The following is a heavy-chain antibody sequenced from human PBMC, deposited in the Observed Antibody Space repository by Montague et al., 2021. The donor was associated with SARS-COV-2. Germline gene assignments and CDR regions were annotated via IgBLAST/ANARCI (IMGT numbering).Heavy chain of an antibody. J-gene: IGHJ3*02. CDR3: ARGRPVQGSFRHFDSISSGARDI. CDR2: INQGGAP. D-gene: IGHD3-9*01. V-gene: IGHV4-34*01. CDR1: RGSFSNYY. Sequence: SETLSLTCAVSRGSFSNYYWTWIRQSPGKGLEWIGEINQGGAPNXTPSLKGRVTISLDTSKKQISLKLNSVTVADTAVFFCARGRPVQGSFRHFDSISSGARDIWAQGSLVIVSS.